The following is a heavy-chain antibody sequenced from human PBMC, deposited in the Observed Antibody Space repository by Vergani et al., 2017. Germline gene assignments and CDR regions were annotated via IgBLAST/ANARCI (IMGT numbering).Heavy chain of an antibody. CDR1: GGSISSYY. D-gene: IGHD6-6*01. Sequence: QVQLQESGPGLVKPSETLSLTCTVSGGSISSYYWSWIRQPPGEGLEWIGYIYYSGSTNYNPSLNSRVTISVDTSKNQFSLKLSSVTAADTAVYYCARANSWGSISSYNWFDPWGQGTLVTVSS. J-gene: IGHJ5*02. V-gene: IGHV4-59*01. CDR2: IYYSGST. CDR3: ARANSWGSISSYNWFDP.